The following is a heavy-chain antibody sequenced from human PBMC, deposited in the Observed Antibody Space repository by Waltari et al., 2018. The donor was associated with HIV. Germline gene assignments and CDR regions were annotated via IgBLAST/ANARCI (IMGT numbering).Heavy chain of an antibody. D-gene: IGHD2-15*01. CDR1: GFTFSSYA. CDR3: ANSPLSGGGSQQEY. J-gene: IGHJ4*02. CDR2: ISGSGGST. Sequence: EVQLLESGGGLVQPGGSLRLSCAASGFTFSSYAMSWVRQAPGKGLEWVSAISGSGGSTYYADSVKGRFTISRDNSKNKLYLQMNSLRAEDTAVYYCANSPLSGGGSQQEYWGQGTLVTVSS. V-gene: IGHV3-23*01.